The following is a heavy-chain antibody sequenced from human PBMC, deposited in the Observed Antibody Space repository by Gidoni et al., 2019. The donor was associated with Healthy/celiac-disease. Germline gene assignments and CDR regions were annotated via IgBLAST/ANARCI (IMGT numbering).Heavy chain of an antibody. CDR1: GGSFSGYY. CDR2: INHSGST. V-gene: IGHV4-34*01. J-gene: IGHJ4*02. Sequence: QVQLQQWGAGLLKPSETLSLTCAVYGGSFSGYYWSWIRQPPGKGLEWIGEINHSGSTNYNPSLKSRVTISVDTSKNQFSLKLSSVTAADTAVYYCARGPYHIYYYGSGSSPFDYWGQGTLVTVSS. D-gene: IGHD3-10*01. CDR3: ARGPYHIYYYGSGSSPFDY.